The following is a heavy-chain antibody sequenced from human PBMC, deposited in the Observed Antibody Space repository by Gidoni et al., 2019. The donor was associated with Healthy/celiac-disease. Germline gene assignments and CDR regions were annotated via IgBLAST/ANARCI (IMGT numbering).Heavy chain of an antibody. CDR2: IYYSGSN. D-gene: IGHD2-15*01. J-gene: IGHJ6*02. CDR3: AREIVVVVAATPYYYYYGMDV. V-gene: IGHV4-39*01. Sequence: QLQLQESGPGLVKPSATLSLTCPVSGGSIRSSSYYWGWIRQPPGKGLEWIGSIYYSGSNYYNPSLKSRVTISVDTSKNQFSLKLSSVTAADTAVYYCAREIVVVVAATPYYYYYGMDVWGQGTTVTVSS. CDR1: GGSIRSSSYY.